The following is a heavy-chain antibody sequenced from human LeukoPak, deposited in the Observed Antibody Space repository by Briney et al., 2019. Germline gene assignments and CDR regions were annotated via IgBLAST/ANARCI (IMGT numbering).Heavy chain of an antibody. CDR1: GFSFRGSA. Sequence: PGGSLRLSCAASGFSFRGSAMHWVRQAPGKGLEHVSSISGDGGSTFYAQSLKGRFTISRDNSKNTLYLQMGSLRPEDTAVYYCAKDSVRKSIVGPTTRGVNDYWGQGTLVTVSS. CDR3: AKDSVRKSIVGPTTRGVNDY. V-gene: IGHV3-64*01. D-gene: IGHD1-26*01. J-gene: IGHJ4*02. CDR2: ISGDGGST.